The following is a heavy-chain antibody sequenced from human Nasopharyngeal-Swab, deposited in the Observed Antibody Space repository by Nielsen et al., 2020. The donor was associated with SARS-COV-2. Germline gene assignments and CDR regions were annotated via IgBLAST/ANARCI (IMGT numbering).Heavy chain of an antibody. CDR2: ISSSGSTI. Sequence: GEALKISCAASGFTFSSYWMSWVRQAPGKGLEWVSYISSSGSTIYYADSVKGRLTISRDNAKNSLYLQMNSLRAEDTAVYYCARDGVSRDIVVVPAASNWFDPWGQGTLVTVSS. V-gene: IGHV3-48*04. CDR1: GFTFSSYW. J-gene: IGHJ5*02. CDR3: ARDGVSRDIVVVPAASNWFDP. D-gene: IGHD2-2*01.